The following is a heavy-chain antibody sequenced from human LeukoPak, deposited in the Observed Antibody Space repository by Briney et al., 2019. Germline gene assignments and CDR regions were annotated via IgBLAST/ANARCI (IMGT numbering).Heavy chain of an antibody. CDR3: AKNRAYVWGTGEYNWFDP. Sequence: SSETLSLTCTVSGYSISSGSYWGWIRQPPGKGLEWIGSIYQTGSTYCNPSLKSRVTISIDTSKNQFSLKLRTVTAADTAVYYCAKNRAYVWGTGEYNWFDPWGQGTLVAVSS. D-gene: IGHD3-16*01. J-gene: IGHJ5*02. CDR1: GYSISSGSY. V-gene: IGHV4-38-2*02. CDR2: IYQTGST.